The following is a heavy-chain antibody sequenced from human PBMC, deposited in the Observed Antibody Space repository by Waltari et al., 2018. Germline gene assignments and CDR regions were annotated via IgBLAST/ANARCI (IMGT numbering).Heavy chain of an antibody. J-gene: IGHJ5*02. V-gene: IGHV1-2*02. Sequence: QVQLVQSGAEVKKPGASVKVSCKASGYTFTGYYMHWVRQAPGQGLEWMGWINANSGGTNYAQKFQGRVTMTRDTAISTAYMELSRLRSDDTAVYYCARDKDYSNYNWFDPWGQGTLVTVSS. D-gene: IGHD4-4*01. CDR1: GYTFTGYY. CDR3: ARDKDYSNYNWFDP. CDR2: INANSGGT.